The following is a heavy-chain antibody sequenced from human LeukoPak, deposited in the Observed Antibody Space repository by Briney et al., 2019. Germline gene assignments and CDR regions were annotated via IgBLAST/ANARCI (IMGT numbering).Heavy chain of an antibody. CDR3: AKGALYGSGSYSDY. CDR1: GFTFSSYA. V-gene: IGHV3-23*01. CDR2: ISGSGGST. Sequence: PGGSLRLSCAASGFTFSSYAMSWVRQAPGKGLEWVSAISGSGGSTYCADSVKGRFTISRDNSKNTLYLQMNSLRAEDTAVYYCAKGALYGSGSYSDYWGQGTLVTVSS. D-gene: IGHD3-10*01. J-gene: IGHJ4*02.